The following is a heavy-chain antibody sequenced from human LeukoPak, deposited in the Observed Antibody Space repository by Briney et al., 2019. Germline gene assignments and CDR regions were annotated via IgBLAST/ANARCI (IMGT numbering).Heavy chain of an antibody. J-gene: IGHJ4*02. CDR3: VRHVGSSSWIDY. CDR2: IYYSGST. Sequence: PSETLSLTCTVSGGSISSGGYYWSWIRQHPGKGLGWIGYIYYSGSTYYNPSLKSRVTISVDTSRNQFSLKLSSVTAADTAVYYCVRHVGSSSWIDYWGQGTLVTVSS. V-gene: IGHV4-31*03. CDR1: GGSISSGGYY. D-gene: IGHD2-2*01.